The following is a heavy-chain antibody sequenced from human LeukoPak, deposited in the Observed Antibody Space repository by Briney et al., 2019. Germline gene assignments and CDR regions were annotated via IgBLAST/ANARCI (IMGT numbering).Heavy chain of an antibody. CDR1: GFSFSSYW. J-gene: IGHJ4*02. CDR2: ISSSGSTI. CDR3: ARLIGSGSLGFDY. D-gene: IGHD3-10*01. Sequence: GGSLRLSCTASGFSFSSYWMSWVRQAPGKGLEWVSYISSSGSTIYYADSVKGRFTISRDNAKNSLYLQMNSLRAEDTAVYYCARLIGSGSLGFDYWGQGTLVAVSS. V-gene: IGHV3-48*03.